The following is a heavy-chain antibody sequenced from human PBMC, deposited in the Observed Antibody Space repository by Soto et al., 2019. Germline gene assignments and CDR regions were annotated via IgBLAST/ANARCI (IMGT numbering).Heavy chain of an antibody. V-gene: IGHV3-30*18. CDR2: ISYDGSNK. Sequence: QVQLVESGGGVVQPGRSLRLSCAASGFTFSSYGMHWVRQAPGKGLEWVAVISYDGSNKYYADSVKGRFTISRDNSKNTRYLQMNSLRAEDTAVYYCAKVPLSGQWLVLGHWGQGTLVTVSS. CDR3: AKVPLSGQWLVLGH. CDR1: GFTFSSYG. D-gene: IGHD6-19*01. J-gene: IGHJ4*02.